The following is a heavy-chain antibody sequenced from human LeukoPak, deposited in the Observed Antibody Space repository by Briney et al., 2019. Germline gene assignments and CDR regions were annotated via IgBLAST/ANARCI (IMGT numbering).Heavy chain of an antibody. V-gene: IGHV3-33*06. CDR2: IWYDGSNK. CDR3: AKDRRVDGVIGPFDY. D-gene: IGHD3-16*02. Sequence: GGSLRLSCAASGFTFSSYGMHWVRQAPGKGLEWVAVIWYDGSNKYYADSVKGRFTISRDNSKNTLYLQMNSLRAEDTAVYYCAKDRRVDGVIGPFDYWGQGTLVTVSS. CDR1: GFTFSSYG. J-gene: IGHJ4*02.